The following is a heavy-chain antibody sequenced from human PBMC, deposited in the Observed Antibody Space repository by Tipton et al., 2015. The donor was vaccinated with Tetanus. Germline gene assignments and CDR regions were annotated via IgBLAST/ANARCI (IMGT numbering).Heavy chain of an antibody. CDR2: IDPSDSYT. J-gene: IGHJ5*02. CDR1: GYSFTSYW. Sequence: EVQLVQSGAEVKKPGEPLRISCKGSGYSFTSYWISWVRQMPGKGLEWMGRIDPSDSYTNYSPPFQGHVTISADKSISTAYLQWSSLKASDTAMYYCARRAYYDSSGYDLSDWFDPWGQGTLVTVSS. V-gene: IGHV5-10-1*01. CDR3: ARRAYYDSSGYDLSDWFDP. D-gene: IGHD3-22*01.